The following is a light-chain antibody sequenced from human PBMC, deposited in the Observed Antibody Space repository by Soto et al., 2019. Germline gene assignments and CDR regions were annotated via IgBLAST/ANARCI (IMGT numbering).Light chain of an antibody. CDR2: GNS. CDR1: SSNIGAGYD. J-gene: IGLJ7*01. V-gene: IGLV1-40*01. CDR3: QPYDSSLSGSAV. Sequence: QSVLTQPPSVSGAPGQRVTIYCTGSSSNIGAGYDVHWYQQLPGTAPKLLIYGNSNRPSGVPDRFSGSKSGTSASLAITGLQAEDEADYYCQPYDSSLSGSAVFGGGTQLTVL.